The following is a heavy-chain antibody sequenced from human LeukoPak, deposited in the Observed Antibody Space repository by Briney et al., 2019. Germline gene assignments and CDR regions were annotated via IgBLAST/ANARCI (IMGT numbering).Heavy chain of an antibody. J-gene: IGHJ4*02. CDR2: IKSDGSST. CDR1: GFTFSSYW. CDR3: ARDLPPGSTGWYLGY. D-gene: IGHD6-19*01. Sequence: GGSLRLSCAASGFTFSSYWMHWVRQPPGKGLVWVSRIKSDGSSTSYADSVKGRFTISRDNAKNTLYLQMNSLRAEDTAVYYCARDLPPGSTGWYLGYWGQGTLVTVSS. V-gene: IGHV3-74*01.